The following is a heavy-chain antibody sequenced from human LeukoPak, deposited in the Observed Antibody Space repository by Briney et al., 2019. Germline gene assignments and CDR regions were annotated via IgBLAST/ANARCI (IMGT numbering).Heavy chain of an antibody. J-gene: IGHJ4*02. CDR2: INPSGGST. CDR1: GYTFTSYY. D-gene: IGHD6-19*01. CDR3: SRAPHYTSGWLEGVY. V-gene: IGHV1-46*01. Sequence: ASVKVSCKTSGYTFTSYYMHWVRQAPGQGLEWMGMINPSGGSTTYALKFQGRVTMTRDTSTRTAYMELSSLRSEETAVYYCSRAPHYTSGWLEGVYWGQGTLVTVSS.